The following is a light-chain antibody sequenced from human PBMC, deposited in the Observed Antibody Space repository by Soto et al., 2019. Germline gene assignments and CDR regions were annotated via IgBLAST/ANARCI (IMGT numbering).Light chain of an antibody. V-gene: IGKV1-9*01. J-gene: IGKJ4*01. CDR1: QGISSY. CDR3: QQFNSHPFT. CDR2: AAS. Sequence: IQLTQSPSSLSASVGDTVTITCRASQGISSYLAWYQEKPGKAPKPLISAASTLQSGVPSRFSGSGSVTEFTLRINSLQPEDCATYYCQQFNSHPFTFGGGT.